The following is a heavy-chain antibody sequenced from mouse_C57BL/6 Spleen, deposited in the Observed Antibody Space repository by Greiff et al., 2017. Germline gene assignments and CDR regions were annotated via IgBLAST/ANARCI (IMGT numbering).Heavy chain of an antibody. Sequence: VQLQQPGAELVMPGASVTLSCKASGYTFPRSWMHGLKQRPGQGLAGIGELDPSVSYTNSNQKFKGKSTLTVDKSSSTASMQLSSLTSENSAVYYCARSRSRSCFDVWGTGTTVTVSS. CDR1: GYTFPRSW. V-gene: IGHV1-69*01. J-gene: IGHJ1*03. D-gene: IGHD1-1*01. CDR2: LDPSVSYT. CDR3: ARSRSRSCFDV.